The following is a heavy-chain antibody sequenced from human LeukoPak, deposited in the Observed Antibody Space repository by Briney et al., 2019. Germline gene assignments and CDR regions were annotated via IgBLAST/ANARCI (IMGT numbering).Heavy chain of an antibody. CDR1: GYTFTSYD. D-gene: IGHD3-3*01. J-gene: IGHJ4*02. Sequence: ASVTVSCTASGYTFTSYDINWVRQATGQGLEWMGWMNPNSGNTGYAQKFQGRVTMTRNTSISTAYMELSSLRSEDTAVYYCARGRRFLEWPTWGYWGQGTLVIVSS. V-gene: IGHV1-8*01. CDR3: ARGRRFLEWPTWGY. CDR2: MNPNSGNT.